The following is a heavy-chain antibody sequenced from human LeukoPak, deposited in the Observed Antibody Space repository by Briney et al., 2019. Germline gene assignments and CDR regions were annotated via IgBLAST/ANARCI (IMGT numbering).Heavy chain of an antibody. J-gene: IGHJ4*02. CDR3: AGAGHSAYKSGGDY. D-gene: IGHD5-12*01. V-gene: IGHV3-21*01. Sequence: PGGSLRLSCAASGFTVSSNYMSWVRQAPGKGLEWVSSISSSSAYIYYADSMKGRFTISRDNAKNSLFLQMNSLRAEDTAVYYCAGAGHSAYKSGGDYWGQGTLVTVSS. CDR1: GFTVSSNY. CDR2: ISSSSAYI.